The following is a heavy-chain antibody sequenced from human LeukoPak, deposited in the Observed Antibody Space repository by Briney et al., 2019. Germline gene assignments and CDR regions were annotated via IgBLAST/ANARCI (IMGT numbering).Heavy chain of an antibody. V-gene: IGHV3-43*01. J-gene: IGHJ6*03. CDR1: GFTFDDYT. CDR2: ISWDGGST. D-gene: IGHD5-12*01. CDR3: AREKMDIVATIRRSSDFYYYYYMDV. Sequence: GGSLRLSCAASGFTFDDYTMHWVRQAPGKGLEWVSLISWDGGSTYYADSVKDRFTISRDNSKNSLYLQMNSLRAEDTAVYYCAREKMDIVATIRRSSDFYYYYYMDVWGKGTTVTVSS.